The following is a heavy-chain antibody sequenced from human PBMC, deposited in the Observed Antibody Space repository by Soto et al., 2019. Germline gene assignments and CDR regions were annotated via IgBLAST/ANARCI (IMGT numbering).Heavy chain of an antibody. V-gene: IGHV4-4*07. D-gene: IGHD2-21*02. CDR2: IFTSGST. Sequence: SETLSLTCTVSCGSINSYSWNWIRQPAGKGLEWIGRIFTSGSTNYDPSLRSRVTVSIDTSKNQFSLRLGSVAAADTALYYCARGTGDAFDYWGQGTLVTVSS. J-gene: IGHJ4*02. CDR1: CGSINSYS. CDR3: ARGTGDAFDY.